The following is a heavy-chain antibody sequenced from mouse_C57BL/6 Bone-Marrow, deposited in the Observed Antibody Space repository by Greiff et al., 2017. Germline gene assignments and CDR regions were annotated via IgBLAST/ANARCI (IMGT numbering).Heavy chain of an antibody. CDR3: AIMITTFAY. CDR1: GFTFSSYG. CDR2: LSSGGSYT. V-gene: IGHV5-6*01. Sequence: EVKLMESGGDLVKPGGSLKLSCAASGFTFSSYGMSWVRQTPDKRLEWVATLSSGGSYTYYPDSVKGRFTIARDNAKNTLYLQMSSLKSEDTAMYYCAIMITTFAYWGQGTLVTVSA. D-gene: IGHD2-4*01. J-gene: IGHJ3*01.